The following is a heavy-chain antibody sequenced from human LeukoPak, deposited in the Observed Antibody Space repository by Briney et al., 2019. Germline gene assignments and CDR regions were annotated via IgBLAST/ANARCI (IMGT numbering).Heavy chain of an antibody. CDR3: AKDRSMRFGEPPAANWFDP. D-gene: IGHD3-10*01. V-gene: IGHV3-30*18. CDR1: GFTFSSYG. J-gene: IGHJ5*02. Sequence: PGGSLRLSCAASGFTFSSYGMHWVRQAPGEWLGWVAVMSYVGSNKYYADSVKGRFTISRDNSKNTLYLQMNSLRAEDTAVYYCAKDRSMRFGEPPAANWFDPWGQGTLVTVSS. CDR2: MSYVGSNK.